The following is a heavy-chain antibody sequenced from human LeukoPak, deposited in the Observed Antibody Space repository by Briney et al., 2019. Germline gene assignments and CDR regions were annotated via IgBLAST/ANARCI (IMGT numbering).Heavy chain of an antibody. D-gene: IGHD5-12*01. Sequence: GASLKISGKGSGYRFTSYWIGWVRQMPGKGLEWIGIIYPGDSDTSYSPSLQGQVTISADKSISTAYLQWSSLKASDTAMYYCARVPTEWISNYFDYWGQGTLVTVSS. CDR3: ARVPTEWISNYFDY. J-gene: IGHJ4*02. V-gene: IGHV5-51*01. CDR2: IYPGDSDT. CDR1: GYRFTSYW.